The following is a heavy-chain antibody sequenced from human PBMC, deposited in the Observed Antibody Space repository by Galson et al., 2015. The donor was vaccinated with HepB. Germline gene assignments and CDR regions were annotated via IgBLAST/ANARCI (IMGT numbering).Heavy chain of an antibody. CDR3: AREWEQGDDGYYYYYMDV. D-gene: IGHD1-26*01. Sequence: SLRLSCAASGFTVSSNYMNWVRQAPGKGLEWVSVIYSGGTIYYTDSVKGRFTISRDNYKNTLYRQMNNLRAEDTAVYYCAREWEQGDDGYYYYYMDVWGKVTTVTVSS. J-gene: IGHJ6*03. CDR2: IYSGGTI. CDR1: GFTVSSNY. V-gene: IGHV3-53*01.